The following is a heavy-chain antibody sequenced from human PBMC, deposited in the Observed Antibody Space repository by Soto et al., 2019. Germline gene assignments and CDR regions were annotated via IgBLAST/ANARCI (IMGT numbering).Heavy chain of an antibody. CDR1: GGSISSGGYS. V-gene: IGHV4-30-2*01. Sequence: QLQLQESGSGLVKPSQTLSLTCAVSGGSISSGGYSWSWIRQPPGKGLEWIGYIYHSGSTYYNPSLKSRVTISVDRAKNQFSVKLSSVTAADTAVYYGARQAEADNPFFDYWGQGTLVTVSS. CDR3: ARQAEADNPFFDY. D-gene: IGHD6-13*01. CDR2: IYHSGST. J-gene: IGHJ4*02.